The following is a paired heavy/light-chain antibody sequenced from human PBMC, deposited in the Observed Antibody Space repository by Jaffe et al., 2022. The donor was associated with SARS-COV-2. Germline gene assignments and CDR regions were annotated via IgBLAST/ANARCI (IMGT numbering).Light chain of an antibody. CDR1: QSVSSN. Sequence: EIVMTQSPVTLSVSPGERATLSCRASQSVSSNLAWYQHKPGQAPRLLIYGASTRATGIPGRFSGSGSGTEFTLTISSLQSEDFAVYYCQQYNNWLPLTFGGGTNVEIK. J-gene: IGKJ4*01. V-gene: IGKV3-15*01. CDR2: GAS. CDR3: QQYNNWLPLT.
Heavy chain of an antibody. CDR2: IYYSGST. Sequence: QLQLQESGPGLVKPSETLSLTCTVSGGSISSSSHYWGWIRQPPGKGLEWIGSIYYSGSTYYNPSLKSRVTISVDTSKNQFSLKLSSVTAADTAVYYCARQDYYDNHFDYWGQGTLVTVSS. CDR3: ARQDYYDNHFDY. D-gene: IGHD3-22*01. CDR1: GGSISSSSHY. V-gene: IGHV4-39*01. J-gene: IGHJ4*02.